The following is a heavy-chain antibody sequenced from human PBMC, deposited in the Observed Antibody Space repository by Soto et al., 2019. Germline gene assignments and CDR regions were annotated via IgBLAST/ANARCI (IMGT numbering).Heavy chain of an antibody. CDR1: GGTFSSYA. V-gene: IGHV1-69*06. Sequence: ASVKVSCKASGGTFSSYAISWVRQAPGQGREWMGGIIPIFGTANYAQKFQGRVTITADKSTSTAYMELSSLRSEDTAVYYCASPRCSSTSCYIDGSTQYYYGMDVWGQGXTVTVSS. D-gene: IGHD2-2*02. J-gene: IGHJ6*02. CDR2: IIPIFGTA. CDR3: ASPRCSSTSCYIDGSTQYYYGMDV.